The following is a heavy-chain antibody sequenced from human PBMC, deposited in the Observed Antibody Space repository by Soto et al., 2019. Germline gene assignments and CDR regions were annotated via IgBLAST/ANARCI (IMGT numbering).Heavy chain of an antibody. CDR2: IYYSGST. J-gene: IGHJ6*02. CDR1: GGSISSSSYS. CDR3: ARRSVLRFLEWSDYGMDV. D-gene: IGHD3-3*01. Sequence: SETLSLTCTVSGGSISSSSYSWGWIRQPPGKGLEWIGRIYYSGSTYYNPALKSRVTISVDTSKNQCSLKLSSVSAADTAVYDCARRSVLRFLEWSDYGMDVWGQGTTVTVSS. V-gene: IGHV4-39*01.